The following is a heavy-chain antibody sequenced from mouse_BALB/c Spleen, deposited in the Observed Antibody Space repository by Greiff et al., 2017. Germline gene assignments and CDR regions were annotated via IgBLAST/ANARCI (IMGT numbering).Heavy chain of an antibody. J-gene: IGHJ3*01. Sequence: QVQLQHPGAALVKPGASVKLSCKASGYTFTSYWMHWVKQRPGQGLEWIGEINPSNGRTNYNEKFKSKATLTVDKSSSTAYMQLSSLTSEDSAVYYCASKGTYYYAYWGQGTRGTGSA. CDR1: GYTFTSYW. V-gene: IGHV1S81*02. CDR3: ASKGTYYYAY. CDR2: INPSNGRT. D-gene: IGHD1-1*01.